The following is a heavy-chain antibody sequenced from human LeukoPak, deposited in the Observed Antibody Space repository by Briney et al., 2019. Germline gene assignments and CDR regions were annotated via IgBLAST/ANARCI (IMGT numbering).Heavy chain of an antibody. CDR3: AGGRGPAFIPF. CDR2: ISYDGSNK. D-gene: IGHD1-14*01. Sequence: GGSLRLSCAASGFTFSSYGMHWVRQAPVKGLEWVAVISYDGSNKYYADSVKGRFTISRDNSKNTLYLQMNSLRAEDTAVYYCAGGRGPAFIPFWGQGTLVTVSS. CDR1: GFTFSSYG. V-gene: IGHV3-30*03. J-gene: IGHJ4*02.